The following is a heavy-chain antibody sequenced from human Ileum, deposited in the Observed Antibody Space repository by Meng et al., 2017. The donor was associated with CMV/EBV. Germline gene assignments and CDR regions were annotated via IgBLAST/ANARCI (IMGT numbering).Heavy chain of an antibody. J-gene: IGHJ4*02. CDR1: GFTFSTYS. CDR3: ARDRYGDYDFDY. V-gene: IGHV3-21*01. D-gene: IGHD4-17*01. CDR2: ISTSSYI. Sequence: GESLKISCAASGFTFSTYSMNWVRQAPGKGLEWVSSISTSSYIYYADSVKGRFTISRDNAKNSLYLQMNSLRAEDTAVYYCARDRYGDYDFDYWGQGT.